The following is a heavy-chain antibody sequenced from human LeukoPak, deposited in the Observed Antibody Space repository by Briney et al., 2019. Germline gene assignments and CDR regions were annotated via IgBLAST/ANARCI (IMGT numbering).Heavy chain of an antibody. Sequence: PGRSLRLSCAASGFTLSSYGMHWVRQAPGKGLEWVAVIWYDGSNKYYADSVKGRFTISRDNSKNTLYLQMNSLRVEDTAVYYCVRDWDHYDFDSWGQGTLVTVSS. CDR3: VRDWDHYDFDS. CDR2: IWYDGSNK. V-gene: IGHV3-33*01. CDR1: GFTLSSYG. J-gene: IGHJ5*01. D-gene: IGHD3-3*01.